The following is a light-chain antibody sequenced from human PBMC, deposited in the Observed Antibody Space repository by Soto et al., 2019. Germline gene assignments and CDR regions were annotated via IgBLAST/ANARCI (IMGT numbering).Light chain of an antibody. CDR2: SAS. CDR1: QNIDSW. Sequence: DIPMTQSPSTLSASIGDRITISCRASQNIDSWLAWYQQRPGKAPKLLIYSASNLESGVPSRFSGSGSGTAFTLTITSLQPDDFATYYCQQYSDYSRSFGQGTQVEVK. CDR3: QQYSDYSRS. V-gene: IGKV1-5*03. J-gene: IGKJ1*01.